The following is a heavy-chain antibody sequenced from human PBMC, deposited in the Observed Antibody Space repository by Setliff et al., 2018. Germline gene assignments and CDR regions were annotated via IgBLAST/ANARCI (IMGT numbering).Heavy chain of an antibody. CDR2: VYYSGTT. Sequence: ETLSLTCTVSGGSISTYYWSWIRQTPVKGLEWIGYVYYSGTTNYNPLFKSRVTISVDRPKNQFSLKLSSVTAADTGVYYCARDSALHSYHYDSSGYLDYWGQGALVTVPQ. CDR1: GGSISTYY. D-gene: IGHD3-22*01. CDR3: ARDSALHSYHYDSSGYLDY. V-gene: IGHV4-59*01. J-gene: IGHJ4*02.